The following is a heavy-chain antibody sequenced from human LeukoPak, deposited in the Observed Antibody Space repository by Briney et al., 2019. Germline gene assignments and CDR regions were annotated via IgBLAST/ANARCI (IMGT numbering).Heavy chain of an antibody. CDR2: IYYSGST. CDR1: GGSISSSSYY. CDR3: ARRDCYDSSGQFDY. J-gene: IGHJ4*02. D-gene: IGHD3-22*01. V-gene: IGHV4-39*01. Sequence: SETLSLTCTVSGGSISSSSYYWAWIRQPPGKGLEWIGSIYYSGSTYYNPSLKSRVTISVDTSKNQSSLKLSSVTAADTAVYYWARRDCYDSSGQFDYWGQGTLVTVSS.